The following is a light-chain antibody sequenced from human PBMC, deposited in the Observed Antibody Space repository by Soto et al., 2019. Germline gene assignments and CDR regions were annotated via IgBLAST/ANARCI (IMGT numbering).Light chain of an antibody. J-gene: IGKJ2*01. V-gene: IGKV4-1*01. CDR1: QSILFNSNNKNY. CDR2: WAS. CDR3: QQYFSTPYT. Sequence: DIVMTQSPDSLAVSLGEGATINCKSSQSILFNSNNKNYLVWYQQRPGQSPKSLLYWASSREPGVPDRFSGSGSGTDFTLTISSLQADDVAVYYCQQYFSTPYTFGQGTKVDIK.